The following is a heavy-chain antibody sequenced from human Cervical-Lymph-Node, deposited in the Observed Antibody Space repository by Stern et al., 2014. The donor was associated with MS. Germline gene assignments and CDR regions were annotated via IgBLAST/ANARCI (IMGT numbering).Heavy chain of an antibody. V-gene: IGHV1-46*03. CDR3: ARDQHYYDSSGYHYWYFDF. CDR1: GYTFTSYY. Sequence: VQLVESGAEVKKPGASVKVSCKASGYTFTSYYGHWVRQAPGQGLEWMGIINPRGGSTSYEQKFQGRLTMTRDTSTSTVYMELSSLTSEDTAVYYCARDQHYYDSSGYHYWYFDFWGRGTLVTVSS. CDR2: INPRGGST. D-gene: IGHD3-22*01. J-gene: IGHJ2*01.